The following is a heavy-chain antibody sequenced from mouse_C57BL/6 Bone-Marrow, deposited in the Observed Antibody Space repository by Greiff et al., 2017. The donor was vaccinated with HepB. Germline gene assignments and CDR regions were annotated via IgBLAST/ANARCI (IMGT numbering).Heavy chain of an antibody. D-gene: IGHD1-3*01. J-gene: IGHJ3*01. CDR2: ISDGGSYT. CDR3: AREGYNLAWFAY. CDR1: GFTFSSYA. V-gene: IGHV5-4*01. Sequence: EVHLVESGGGLVKPGGSLKLSCAASGFTFSSYAMSWVRQTPEKRLEWVATISDGGSYTYYPDNVKGRFTISRDNAKNNLYLQMSHLKSEDTAMYYCAREGYNLAWFAYWGQGTLVTVSA.